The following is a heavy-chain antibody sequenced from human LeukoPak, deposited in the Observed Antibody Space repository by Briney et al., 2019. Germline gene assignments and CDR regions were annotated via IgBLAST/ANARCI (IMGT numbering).Heavy chain of an antibody. CDR3: AKATYSSGWNLYFDY. V-gene: IGHV3-23*01. D-gene: IGHD6-25*01. J-gene: IGHJ4*02. CDR2: ISGSGDIT. CDR1: GFTFSIYA. Sequence: PGGSLRPSCAASGFTFSIYAMNWVRQAPGKGLEWVSVISGSGDITYYADSVKGRFTISRDNSKNTLYLQMNSLRAEDTAVYYCAKATYSSGWNLYFDYWGQGTLVTVSS.